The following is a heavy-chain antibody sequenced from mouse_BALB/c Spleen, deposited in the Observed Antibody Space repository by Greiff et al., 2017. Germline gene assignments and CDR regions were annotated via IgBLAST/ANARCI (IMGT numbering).Heavy chain of an antibody. CDR2: ISYDGSN. Sequence: VQLKQSGPGLVKPSQSLSLTCSVTGYSITSGYYWNWIRQFPGNKLEWMGYISYDGSNNYNPSLKNRISITRDTSKNQFFLKLNSVTTEDTATYYCARDTTVVPYYYAMDYWGQGTSVTVSS. CDR1: GYSITSGYY. CDR3: ARDTTVVPYYYAMDY. J-gene: IGHJ4*01. V-gene: IGHV3-6*02. D-gene: IGHD1-1*01.